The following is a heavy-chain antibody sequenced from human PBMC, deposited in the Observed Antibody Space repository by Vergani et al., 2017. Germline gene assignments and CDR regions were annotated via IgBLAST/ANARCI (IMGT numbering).Heavy chain of an antibody. Sequence: EVQLVESGGGLVQPGGSLRLSCAASGFTFSSYWMSWVRQAPGKGLEWVANIKQDGSEKYYVDSVKGRFTISRDNAKNSLYLQMNSLRAEDTAVYYCARDWVDCSSTSCKGGYYMDVWGKGTTVTVSS. V-gene: IGHV3-7*01. CDR1: GFTFSSYW. D-gene: IGHD2-2*01. J-gene: IGHJ6*03. CDR2: IKQDGSEK. CDR3: ARDWVDCSSTSCKGGYYMDV.